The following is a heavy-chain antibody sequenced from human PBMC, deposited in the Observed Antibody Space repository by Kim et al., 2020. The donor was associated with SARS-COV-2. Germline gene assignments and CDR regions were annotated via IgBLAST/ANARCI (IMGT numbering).Heavy chain of an antibody. CDR3: ARTDYGDHGWWFDP. Sequence: SETLSLTCTVSGGSISSYYWSWIRQPPGKGLEWIGYIYYSGSTNYNPSLKSRVTISVDTSKNQFSLKLSSVTAADTAVYYCARTDYGDHGWWFDPWGQGTLVTVSS. D-gene: IGHD4-17*01. V-gene: IGHV4-59*08. CDR2: IYYSGST. J-gene: IGHJ5*02. CDR1: GGSISSYY.